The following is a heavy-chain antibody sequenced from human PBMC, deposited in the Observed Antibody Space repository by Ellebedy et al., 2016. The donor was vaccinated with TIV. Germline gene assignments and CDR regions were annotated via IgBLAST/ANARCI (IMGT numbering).Heavy chain of an antibody. D-gene: IGHD6-19*01. J-gene: IGHJ4*02. V-gene: IGHV3-23*01. CDR2: ISGSSGST. CDR1: GFTFSSYA. CDR3: ARNPIAVAVSFDY. Sequence: GESLKISCAASGFTFSSYAMSWVRQAPGKGLEWVSAISGSSGSTYYADSVKGRFTISRDNSKNTLYLQMNSLRAEDTAVYYCARNPIAVAVSFDYWGQGTLVTVSS.